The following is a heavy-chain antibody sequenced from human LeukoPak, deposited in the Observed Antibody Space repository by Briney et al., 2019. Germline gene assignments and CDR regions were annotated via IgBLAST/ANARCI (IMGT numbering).Heavy chain of an antibody. D-gene: IGHD2-15*01. Sequence: SETLSLTCNVSGGSINTNDYYWGWIRQPPGKGLEWIGSIYYSGSTYYNPSLKSRVTISVDTSKNQFSLKLSSVTAADTAVYYCARLVGGGSHWYFDLWGRGTLVTVSS. V-gene: IGHV4-39*01. CDR1: GGSINTNDYY. CDR3: ARLVGGGSHWYFDL. CDR2: IYYSGST. J-gene: IGHJ2*01.